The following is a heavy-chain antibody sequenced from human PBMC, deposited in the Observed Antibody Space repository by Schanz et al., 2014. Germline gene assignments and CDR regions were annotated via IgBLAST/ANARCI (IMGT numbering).Heavy chain of an antibody. CDR2: MNPNSGNP. V-gene: IGHV1-8*02. CDR1: GGTFNSYT. Sequence: QVQLVHSGAEVKKPGSSMKVSCKASGGTFNSYTINWVRQAPGQGLEWLGWMNPNSGNPGFAQKFRGRVTMTRNTSMSTAYIELHILTSEDTAVYYCARGRTFDYWGQGTLVTVSS. CDR3: ARGRTFDY. J-gene: IGHJ4*02.